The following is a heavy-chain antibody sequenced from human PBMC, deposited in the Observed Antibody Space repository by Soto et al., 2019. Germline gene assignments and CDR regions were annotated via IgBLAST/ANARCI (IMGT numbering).Heavy chain of an antibody. CDR1: GGSISSSSYY. CDR2: IFYSGST. CDR3: ARHITYCSACSCYSCFPYYGMDV. J-gene: IGHJ6*02. V-gene: IGHV4-39*01. D-gene: IGHD2-15*01. Sequence: QLQLQESGPGLVKPSETLSLTCTVSGGSISSSSYYWGWIRQPPGKGLEWIGSIFYSGSTYYNPSLKSRVIISVDTSKIQFSLKLSSVTAADTAVYHCARHITYCSACSCYSCFPYYGMDVWGQGTTVTVSS.